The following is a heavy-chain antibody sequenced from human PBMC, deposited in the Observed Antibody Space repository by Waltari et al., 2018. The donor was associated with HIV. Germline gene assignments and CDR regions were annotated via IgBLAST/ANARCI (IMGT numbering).Heavy chain of an antibody. CDR1: GFTFSSYS. Sequence: EVQLVESGGGLVQPGGSLRLSCAASGFTFSSYSMNWVRQPPGKGLEWVPYISSSSSTIYYADSVKGRFTISRDNAKNSLYLQMNSLRAEDTAVYYCARGNSSGRWAFDIWGRGTMVTVSS. V-gene: IGHV3-48*04. CDR3: ARGNSSGRWAFDI. CDR2: ISSSSSTI. J-gene: IGHJ3*02. D-gene: IGHD6-19*01.